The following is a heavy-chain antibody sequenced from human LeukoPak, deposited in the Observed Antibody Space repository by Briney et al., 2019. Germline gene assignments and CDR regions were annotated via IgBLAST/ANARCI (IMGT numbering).Heavy chain of an antibody. J-gene: IGHJ4*02. CDR2: IIPIFGTA. V-gene: IGHV1-69*06. CDR1: GGTFSSYA. D-gene: IGHD3-22*01. CDR3: ARGSYYDSSGYSFRYFDY. Sequence: SVKVSCKASGGTFSSYAISWVRQAPGQGLEWMGGIIPIFGTANYAQKFQGRVTITADKSTSTAYMELSSLRSEDTAVYYCARGSYYDSSGYSFRYFDYWGQGTLVTVSS.